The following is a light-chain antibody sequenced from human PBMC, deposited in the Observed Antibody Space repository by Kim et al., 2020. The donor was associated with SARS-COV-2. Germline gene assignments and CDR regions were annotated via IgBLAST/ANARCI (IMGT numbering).Light chain of an antibody. V-gene: IGLV3-1*01. CDR2: QDT. CDR3: QAWDSGTVF. J-gene: IGLJ2*01. Sequence: SYELTQPPSVSVSPGQTATITCSGERLGNKYVCWYHQKPGQSPVLVIYQDTKRPSGIPEQFSGSSSGNTATLTIRETQAVDEAEYYCQAWDSGTVFFGGG. CDR1: RLGNKY.